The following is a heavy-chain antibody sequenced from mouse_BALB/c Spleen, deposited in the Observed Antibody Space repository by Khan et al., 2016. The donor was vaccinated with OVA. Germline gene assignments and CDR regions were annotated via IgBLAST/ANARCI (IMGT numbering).Heavy chain of an antibody. J-gene: IGHJ3*01. Sequence: QFQLVQSGPELVRPGVSVKMPCKASGYTFTSFWIHWVKQRPGQGLDWIGMIDPSKSETRLNQKFKDKATLNVDKSSNTAYMQLTRLTSEDSAVYFCTRGGYGSPFAYWGQGTLVTVSA. CDR2: IDPSKSET. CDR3: TRGGYGSPFAY. V-gene: IGHV1S127*01. CDR1: GYTFTSFW. D-gene: IGHD1-1*01.